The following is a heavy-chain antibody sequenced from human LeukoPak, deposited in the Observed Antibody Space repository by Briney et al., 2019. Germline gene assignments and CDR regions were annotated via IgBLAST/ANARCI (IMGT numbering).Heavy chain of an antibody. V-gene: IGHV1-2*02. CDR2: INHNSGGT. Sequence: ASVKVSCKASGYTFTSYYMHWVRQAPGQGLEWLGWINHNSGGTNYAQKFQGRVTMTRDTSITTAYMELSRLSSDDTAVYYCASSVSSRWAIIDYWGQGTLVTVSS. D-gene: IGHD6-13*01. J-gene: IGHJ4*02. CDR3: ASSVSSRWAIIDY. CDR1: GYTFTSYY.